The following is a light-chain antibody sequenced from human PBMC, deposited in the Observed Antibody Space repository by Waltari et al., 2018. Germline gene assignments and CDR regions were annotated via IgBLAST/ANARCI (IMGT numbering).Light chain of an antibody. CDR3: QHYVRLPAT. Sequence: EIVLTQSPGTLSLSPGDRATLSCRASQSVSRTLAWYQQKPGQAPRLLIYGASTRATGIPDRFSGGGSGIDFSLTISILEPEDFAVYYCQHYVRLPATFGQGTKVEIK. J-gene: IGKJ1*01. CDR1: QSVSRT. CDR2: GAS. V-gene: IGKV3-20*01.